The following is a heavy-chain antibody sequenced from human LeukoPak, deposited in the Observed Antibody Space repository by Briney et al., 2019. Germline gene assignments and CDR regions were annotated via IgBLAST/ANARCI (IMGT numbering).Heavy chain of an antibody. CDR1: GFAFRNYA. CDR3: GKDPNGDYVGAFDF. CDR2: ITGSGGTI. D-gene: IGHD4-17*01. J-gene: IGHJ3*01. Sequence: GGSLRLPCVGSGFAFRNYAMTWVRQAPGKGPEWVSSITGSGGTIRYADSVKGRFTISRDNSVDTLYLQMNRLSAEDTAVYYCGKDPNGDYVGAFDFWGRGTMVTVSS. V-gene: IGHV3-23*01.